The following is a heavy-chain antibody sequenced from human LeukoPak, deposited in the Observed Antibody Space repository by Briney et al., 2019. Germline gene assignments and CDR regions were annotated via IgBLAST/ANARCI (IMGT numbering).Heavy chain of an antibody. Sequence: SETLSLTCTVSGGSISSSSYCWGWIRQPPGKGLEWIGSIYYSGSTYYNPSLKSRVTISVDTSKNQFSLKLSSVTAADTAVYYCARAYSGYDYYWGQGTLVTVSS. CDR3: ARAYSGYDYY. J-gene: IGHJ4*02. CDR2: IYYSGST. D-gene: IGHD5-12*01. CDR1: GGSISSSSYC. V-gene: IGHV4-39*01.